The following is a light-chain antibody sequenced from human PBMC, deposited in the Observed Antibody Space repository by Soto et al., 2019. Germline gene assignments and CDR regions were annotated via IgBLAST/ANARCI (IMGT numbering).Light chain of an antibody. CDR3: QQYNNWPRAT. Sequence: EIVSTQSPATLTLSPGARAALSCGASQSVSSSYLAWYQQQPAQAPRLLMFRASIRAAGFPARFSASGSGTEFNITISSMQSEDSAVYYCQQYNNWPRATFGGGTKVDI. V-gene: IGKV3-15*01. CDR2: RAS. J-gene: IGKJ4*01. CDR1: QSVSSSY.